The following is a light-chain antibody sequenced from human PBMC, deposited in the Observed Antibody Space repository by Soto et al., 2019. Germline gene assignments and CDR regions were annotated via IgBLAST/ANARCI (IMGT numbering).Light chain of an antibody. Sequence: SALTQPASVPGSPGQSITITCTGTSSDIGAYTSVSWYQQHPGKAPKVMIYEVSKRPSGVSNRFSGSKSGNTASLTISGLQGEDEAHYYCSSYTSDNRSYVFGTGTKVTVL. V-gene: IGLV2-14*01. J-gene: IGLJ1*01. CDR2: EVS. CDR3: SSYTSDNRSYV. CDR1: SSDIGAYTS.